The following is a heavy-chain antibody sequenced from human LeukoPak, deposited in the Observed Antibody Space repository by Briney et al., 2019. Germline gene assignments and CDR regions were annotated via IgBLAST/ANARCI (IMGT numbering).Heavy chain of an antibody. CDR3: ARSCPGYSSGCFVDY. Sequence: SGGSLRLSCAASGFTFSSYSMNWVRQAPGKGLEWVSSISSSSSYIYYADSVKGRFTISRDNAKNSPYLQMNSLRAEDTAVYYCARSCPGYSSGCFVDYWGQGTLVTVSS. D-gene: IGHD6-19*01. CDR2: ISSSSSYI. J-gene: IGHJ4*02. CDR1: GFTFSSYS. V-gene: IGHV3-21*01.